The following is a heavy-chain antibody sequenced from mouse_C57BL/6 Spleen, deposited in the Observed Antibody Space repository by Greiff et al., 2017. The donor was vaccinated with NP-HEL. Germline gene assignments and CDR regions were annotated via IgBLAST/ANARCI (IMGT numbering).Heavy chain of an antibody. CDR1: GYTFTSYW. CDR3: ARSKLGRRDYFDY. D-gene: IGHD4-1*01. J-gene: IGHJ2*01. CDR2: IDPSDSYT. Sequence: QVHVKQSGAELVKPGASVKLSCKASGYTFTSYWMQWVKQRPGQGLEWIGEIDPSDSYTNYNQKFKGKATLTVDTSSSTAYMQLSSLTSEDSAVYYCARSKLGRRDYFDYWGQGTTLTVSS. V-gene: IGHV1-50*01.